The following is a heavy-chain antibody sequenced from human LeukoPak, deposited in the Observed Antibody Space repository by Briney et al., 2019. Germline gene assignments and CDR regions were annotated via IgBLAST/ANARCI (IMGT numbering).Heavy chain of an antibody. CDR2: IYPGDSET. V-gene: IGHV5-51*01. J-gene: IGHJ4*02. CDR1: GYSFDIYW. D-gene: IGHD3-9*01. CDR3: TRSPDIDILTGYSRYYFDY. Sequence: GESLKISCKVSGYSFDIYWIGWVRQMPGKGLEWMGIIYPGDSETRYSPSFQGQVTISADKSISTAYLQWSNLEASDTAIYYCTRSPDIDILTGYSRYYFDYWGQGTLVTVSS.